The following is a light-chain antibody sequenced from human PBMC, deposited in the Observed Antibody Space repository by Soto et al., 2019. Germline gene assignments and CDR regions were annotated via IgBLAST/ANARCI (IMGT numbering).Light chain of an antibody. Sequence: EMVMTQSPATLSLSPGESATLSCRASQSVSSGLAWYQQKPGQAPRLLMYGASIRAAGVPARFSGSGPGTEFALTISSLQSEDFAVYFCHQYNNWPLNTFGQGTKVELK. J-gene: IGKJ1*01. CDR1: QSVSSG. CDR3: HQYNNWPLNT. V-gene: IGKV3-15*01. CDR2: GAS.